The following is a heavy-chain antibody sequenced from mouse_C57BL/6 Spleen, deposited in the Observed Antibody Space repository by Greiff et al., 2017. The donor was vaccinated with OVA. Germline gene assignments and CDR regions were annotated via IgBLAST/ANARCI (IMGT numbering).Heavy chain of an antibody. CDR2: IYPGSGST. J-gene: IGHJ3*01. Sequence: QVHVKQPGAELVKPGASVKMSCKASGYTFTSYWITWVKQRPGQGLEWIGDIYPGSGSTNYNEKFKSKATLTVDTSSSTAYMQLSSLTSEDSAVYYCARSDYDGAWFAYWGQGTLVTVSA. CDR1: GYTFTSYW. D-gene: IGHD2-4*01. CDR3: ARSDYDGAWFAY. V-gene: IGHV1-55*01.